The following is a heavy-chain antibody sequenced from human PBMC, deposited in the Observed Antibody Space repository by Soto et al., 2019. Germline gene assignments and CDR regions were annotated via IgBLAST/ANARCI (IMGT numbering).Heavy chain of an antibody. CDR2: FDPEDGET. CDR1: GYTLTELS. J-gene: IGHJ4*02. Sequence: ASVKVSCKVSGYTLTELSMHRVRQAPGKGLEWMGGFDPEDGETIYAQKFQGRVTITEDTSTDTAYMELSSLRSEDTAVYYCAPDHISGGFASWGQGPLVPVPQ. V-gene: IGHV1-24*01. D-gene: IGHD2-15*01. CDR3: APDHISGGFAS.